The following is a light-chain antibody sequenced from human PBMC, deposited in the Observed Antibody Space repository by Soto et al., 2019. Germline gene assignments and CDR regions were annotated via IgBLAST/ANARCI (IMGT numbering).Light chain of an antibody. J-gene: IGLJ2*01. Sequence: QSALTQPASVSGSPGQSITISCTGTSSDVGGYNYVSWYQQHSGKAPKLIIYEVSNRPSGVSNRFSGSKSGNTASLTISGLQAEDEADYYCSSYTRSKTLLFGGGTKVTVL. CDR2: EVS. CDR1: SSDVGGYNY. CDR3: SSYTRSKTLL. V-gene: IGLV2-14*01.